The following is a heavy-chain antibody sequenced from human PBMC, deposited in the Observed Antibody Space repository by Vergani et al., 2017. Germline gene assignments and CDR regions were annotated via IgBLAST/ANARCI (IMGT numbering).Heavy chain of an antibody. CDR3: AREGGDYYDSSGYDY. V-gene: IGHV3-74*01. CDR1: GFTFSSYW. J-gene: IGHJ4*02. D-gene: IGHD3-22*01. CDR2: INSDGSST. Sequence: EVQLVESGGGLVQPGGSLRLSCAASGFTFSSYWMHWVRQAPGKGLVWVSRINSDGSSTSYADSVKGRFTISRDKSKNTMYLQMNSLRAEDTAVYYCAREGGDYYDSSGYDYWGQGTLVTVSS.